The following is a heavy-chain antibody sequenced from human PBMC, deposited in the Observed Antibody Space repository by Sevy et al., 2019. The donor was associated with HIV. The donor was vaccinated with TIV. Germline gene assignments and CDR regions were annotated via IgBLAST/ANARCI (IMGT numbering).Heavy chain of an antibody. J-gene: IGHJ4*02. CDR3: TKLSSYGYGFDY. CDR1: GFTFSSYA. CDR2: IRGSGGNT. D-gene: IGHD5-18*01. V-gene: IGHV3-23*01. Sequence: GGSLRLSCVASGFTFSSYAMNWVRQAPGRGLEWVAAIRGSGGNTYYADSVKGRFTISRDNSKNTLYLQMNSLRAEDTAVYYCTKLSSYGYGFDYWGQGTLVTVSS.